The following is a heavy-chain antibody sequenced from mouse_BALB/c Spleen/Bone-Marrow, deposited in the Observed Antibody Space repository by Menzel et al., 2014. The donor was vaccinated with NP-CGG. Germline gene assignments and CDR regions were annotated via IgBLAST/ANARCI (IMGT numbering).Heavy chain of an antibody. CDR2: IGSSANI. CDR3: ARHSGYSNGSI. CDR1: GFSLSSYA. J-gene: IGHJ1*01. V-gene: IGHV5-6-5*01. Sequence: EESGGRLVTPGTPLTLTCTVSGFSLSSYAINWVRQAPGKGLEWIGIIGSSANIYYASWAKGRFTISKTSTTVDLKITSPTTEDTATYFCARHSGYSNGSIWGPGTLVTVSS. D-gene: IGHD2-5*01.